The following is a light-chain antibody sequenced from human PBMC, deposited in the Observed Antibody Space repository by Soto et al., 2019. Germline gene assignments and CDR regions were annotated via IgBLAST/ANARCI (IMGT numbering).Light chain of an antibody. Sequence: QSALTQPASVSGSPGQSITISFTGTSSDVGGYNYVSWYQQHPGKAPKLMIYDVSNRPSGVSNRFSGSKSGNTASLTISGLQAEDEADYYCSSYTSSSTLDVVVGGGTKLTVL. CDR3: SSYTSSSTLDVV. CDR2: DVS. J-gene: IGLJ2*01. V-gene: IGLV2-14*01. CDR1: SSDVGGYNY.